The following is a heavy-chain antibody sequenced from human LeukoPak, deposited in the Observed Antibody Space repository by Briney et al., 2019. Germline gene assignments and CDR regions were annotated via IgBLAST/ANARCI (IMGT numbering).Heavy chain of an antibody. CDR2: ISYDGSNK. J-gene: IGHJ4*02. V-gene: IGHV3-30*18. D-gene: IGHD3-3*01. CDR1: GFTFSSYG. CDR3: AKLPGTYESSNY. Sequence: RSLRLSCAASGFTFSSYGMHWVRQAPGKGLEWVAVISYDGSNKYYADSVKGRFTISRDNSKNTLYLQMNSLRAEDTAVYYCAKLPGTYESSNYWGQGTLVTVSS.